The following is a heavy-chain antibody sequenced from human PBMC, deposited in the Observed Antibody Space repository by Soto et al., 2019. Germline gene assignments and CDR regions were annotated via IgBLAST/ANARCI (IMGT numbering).Heavy chain of an antibody. CDR2: INHSGST. CDR1: GGSFSGYY. CDR3: ARTYYDYVWGSYRWGSYYFDY. V-gene: IGHV4-34*01. Sequence: QVQLQQWGAGLLKPSETLSLTCAVYGGSFSGYYWSWIRQPPGKGLEWIGEINHSGSTNYNPSLKSRLTISVATSKNQFSLKLSSVTAADTAVYYCARTYYDYVWGSYRWGSYYFDYWGQGTLVTVSP. D-gene: IGHD3-16*02. J-gene: IGHJ4*02.